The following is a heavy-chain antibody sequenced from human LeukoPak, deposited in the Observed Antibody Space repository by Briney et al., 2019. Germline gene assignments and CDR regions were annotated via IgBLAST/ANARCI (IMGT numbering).Heavy chain of an antibody. Sequence: VASVKVSCKASGYTFTSYGISWVRQAPGQGLEWMGWISAYNGNTNYAQKLQGRVTITADESTSTAYMELSSLRSEDTAVYYCASDVPVPAAIHGGWFDPWGQGTLVTVSS. CDR3: ASDVPVPAAIHGGWFDP. CDR2: ISAYNGNT. J-gene: IGHJ5*02. V-gene: IGHV1-18*01. D-gene: IGHD2-2*02. CDR1: GYTFTSYG.